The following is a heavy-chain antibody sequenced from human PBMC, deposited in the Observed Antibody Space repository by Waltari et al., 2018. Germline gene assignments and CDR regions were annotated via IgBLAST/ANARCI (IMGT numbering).Heavy chain of an antibody. J-gene: IGHJ4*02. CDR1: GGSISSGSYY. Sequence: QVQLQESGPGLVKPSQTLSLTCTVSGGSISSGSYYWSWIRQPAGKGLEWIGYIYTSWSTNYNPSLKSRVTISVDTSKNQFSLKLSSVTAADTAVYYCASQCSSSWFCVYWGQGTLVTVSS. D-gene: IGHD6-13*01. CDR2: IYTSWST. CDR3: ASQCSSSWFCVY. V-gene: IGHV4-61*09.